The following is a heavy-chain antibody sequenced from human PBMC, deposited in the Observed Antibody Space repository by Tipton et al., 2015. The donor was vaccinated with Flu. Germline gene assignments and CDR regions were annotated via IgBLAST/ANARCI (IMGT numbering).Heavy chain of an antibody. Sequence: TLSLTCVVSGHYVSDDYYWAWIRQPPGKGLEWIGSIYRSGLTYLNPSLKSRATISVDTSKNQFSLILNSVTAADTAVYYCARDVLGTTPFDPWGQGTLVTVSS. V-gene: IGHV4-38-2*01. CDR1: GHYVSDDYY. J-gene: IGHJ5*02. CDR2: IYRSGLT. D-gene: IGHD7-27*01. CDR3: ARDVLGTTPFDP.